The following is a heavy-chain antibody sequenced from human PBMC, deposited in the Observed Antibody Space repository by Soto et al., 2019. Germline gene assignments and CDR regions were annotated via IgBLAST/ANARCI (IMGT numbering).Heavy chain of an antibody. V-gene: IGHV1-8*01. CDR2: INPNSGDT. J-gene: IGHJ6*03. D-gene: IGHD3-3*01. CDR1: GYTFTSYD. Sequence: QVQLVQSGADVKKPGASVKVSCQASGYTFTSYDINWVRQATGQGLEGMGSINPNSGDTGYAQKFQGRVTMTRNTSITTAYMELNSLRSEDTAVYYCARGLEFKIFGVPRGNYYYQMDVWGKGTTVTVSS. CDR3: ARGLEFKIFGVPRGNYYYQMDV.